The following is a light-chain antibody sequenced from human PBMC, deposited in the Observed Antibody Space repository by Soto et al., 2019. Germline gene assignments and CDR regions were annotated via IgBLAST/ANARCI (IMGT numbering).Light chain of an antibody. CDR2: GAS. V-gene: IGKV3-15*01. J-gene: IGKJ1*01. Sequence: EIVMTQSPATLSVSPGERSPLSCMASQSVSSNLAWYQQKPGQAPRLLIYGASTRATGIPARFSGSGSGTEFTLTISSLQSEDFAVYYCQQSNNWPPMTVGQGTKVEIK. CDR1: QSVSSN. CDR3: QQSNNWPPMT.